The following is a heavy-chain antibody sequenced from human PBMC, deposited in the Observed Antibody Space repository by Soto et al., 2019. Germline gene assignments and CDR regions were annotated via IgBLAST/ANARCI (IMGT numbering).Heavy chain of an antibody. Sequence: SETLSLTCTVSGGSISSSSYYWGWIRQPPGKGLEWIGSIYYSGSTYYNPSLKSRVTISVDTSKNQFSLKLSSVTAADTAVYYCARGLAYYYDSSGYYHDYWGQGTLVTVSS. J-gene: IGHJ4*02. CDR1: GGSISSSSYY. CDR2: IYYSGST. D-gene: IGHD3-22*01. CDR3: ARGLAYYYDSSGYYHDY. V-gene: IGHV4-39*07.